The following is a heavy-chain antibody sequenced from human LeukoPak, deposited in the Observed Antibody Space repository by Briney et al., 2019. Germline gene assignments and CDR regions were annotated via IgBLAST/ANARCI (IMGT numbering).Heavy chain of an antibody. CDR2: IIPIFGTA. V-gene: IGHV1-69*05. D-gene: IGHD2-2*01. J-gene: IGHJ4*02. Sequence: AASVKVSCKASGGTFSSYAISWVRQAPGQGLEWMGGIIPIFGTANYAQKFQGRVTITTDESTSTAYMELSSLRSEDTAVYYCARGLNCSSTSSYLPFNYWGQGTLVTVSS. CDR1: GGTFSSYA. CDR3: ARGLNCSSTSSYLPFNY.